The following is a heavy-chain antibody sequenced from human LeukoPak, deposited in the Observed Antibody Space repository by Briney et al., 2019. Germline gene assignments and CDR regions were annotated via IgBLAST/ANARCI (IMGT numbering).Heavy chain of an antibody. CDR3: ARDDKGGAAAGYFDY. CDR1: GGTFSSYA. V-gene: IGHV1-69*04. J-gene: IGHJ4*02. CDR2: IIPILGIA. D-gene: IGHD6-13*01. Sequence: SVKVSCKASGGTFSSYAISWVRQAPGQGLEWMGRIIPILGIANYAQKFQGRVTITADKSTSTAYMELSSLRSEDTAVYYCARDDKGGAAAGYFDYWGQGTLVTVSS.